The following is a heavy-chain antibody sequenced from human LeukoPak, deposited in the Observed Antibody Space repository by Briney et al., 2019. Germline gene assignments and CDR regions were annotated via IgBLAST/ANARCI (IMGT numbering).Heavy chain of an antibody. V-gene: IGHV3-21*01. J-gene: IGHJ3*02. Sequence: GGSLRLSCAASGFTFSGYGMLWVRQAPGKGLEWISSISIGGTYIYYADSVKGRFTISRNNAKNSLYLQMNSLRADDTAVYYCAKSRSSWSDDTFDIWGQGTMVTVSS. CDR2: ISIGGTYI. CDR3: AKSRSSWSDDTFDI. CDR1: GFTFSGYG. D-gene: IGHD6-13*01.